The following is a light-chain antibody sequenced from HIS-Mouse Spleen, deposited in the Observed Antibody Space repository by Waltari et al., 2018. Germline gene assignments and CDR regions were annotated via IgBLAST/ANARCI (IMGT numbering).Light chain of an antibody. CDR3: QSYDSSNLV. J-gene: IGLJ3*02. CDR2: EDN. Sequence: NFMLTQPHSVSESPGKTVTISCTRSSGSIASNYVQWYQLRPGSAPTTVIYEDNHRPAGVPERFSGSIHISSIAASLTISGLKTEDEADYYCQSYDSSNLVFGGGTKLTVL. V-gene: IGLV6-57*04. CDR1: SGSIASNY.